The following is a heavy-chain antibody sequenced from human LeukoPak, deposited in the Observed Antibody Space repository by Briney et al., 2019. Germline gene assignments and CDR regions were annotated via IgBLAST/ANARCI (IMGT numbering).Heavy chain of an antibody. J-gene: IGHJ6*02. D-gene: IGHD3-10*01. CDR1: GYTFTSNG. CDR3: ARSITMVRGVTSLPSKYYYGMDV. Sequence: GASVKVSCKASGYTFTSNGISWVRQAPGQGLEWMGWISAYNGNTNYAQKLQGRVTMTTDTSTSTAYMELRSLRSDDTAVYYCARSITMVRGVTSLPSKYYYGMDVWGQGTTVTVSS. V-gene: IGHV1-18*01. CDR2: ISAYNGNT.